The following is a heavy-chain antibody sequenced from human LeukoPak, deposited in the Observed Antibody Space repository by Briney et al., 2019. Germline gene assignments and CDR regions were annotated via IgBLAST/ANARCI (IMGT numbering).Heavy chain of an antibody. J-gene: IGHJ6*03. CDR3: ARSNTMVRGVYYYYYMDV. D-gene: IGHD3-10*01. CDR2: IKQDGSEK. CDR1: GFTFSSYW. Sequence: GGSLRLSCAASGFTFSSYWMSWVRQAPGKGLEWVANIKQDGSEKYYVDSVKGRFTISRDNARNSLYLQMNSLRAEDTAVYYCARSNTMVRGVYYYYYMDVWGKGTTVTISS. V-gene: IGHV3-7*01.